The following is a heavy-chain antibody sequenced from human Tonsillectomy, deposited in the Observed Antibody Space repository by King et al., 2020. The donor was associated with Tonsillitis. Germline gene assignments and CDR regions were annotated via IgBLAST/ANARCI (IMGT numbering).Heavy chain of an antibody. CDR3: ARGQYYYDSSGYYPLYFDY. Sequence: VQLVQSGAEVTKPGDSVKVSCKASGYTFTSYYMHWVRQAPGQGLEWMGIINPSTGSTSYAQKFRGRATMTRDTSTSTVYMELSSLTSEDTAVYYCARGQYYYDSSGYYPLYFDYWGQGTLITVSS. J-gene: IGHJ4*02. V-gene: IGHV1-46*01. CDR2: INPSTGST. CDR1: GYTFTSYY. D-gene: IGHD3-22*01.